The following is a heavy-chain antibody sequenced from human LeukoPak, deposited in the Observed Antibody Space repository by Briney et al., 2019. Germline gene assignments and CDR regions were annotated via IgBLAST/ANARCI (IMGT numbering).Heavy chain of an antibody. CDR2: IYSGTI. D-gene: IGHD1-26*01. V-gene: IGHV3-53*05. Sequence: PGGSLRLSCTVSGFTVSSNSMSWVRQAPGKGLEWVSFIYSGTIHYSDSVKGRFTISRDNAKNSLYLQMNSLRDDDMALYYCARGNSGSYSQDWFDPWGQGTLVTVSS. CDR1: GFTVSSNS. CDR3: ARGNSGSYSQDWFDP. J-gene: IGHJ5*02.